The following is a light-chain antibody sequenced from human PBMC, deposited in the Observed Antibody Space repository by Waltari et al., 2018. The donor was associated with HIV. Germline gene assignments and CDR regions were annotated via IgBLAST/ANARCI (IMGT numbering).Light chain of an antibody. V-gene: IGKV1-9*01. CDR1: QVISDF. CDR3: QQLHTFPLT. J-gene: IGKJ4*01. CDR2: DAS. Sequence: DIKLTQSPSFLSASVGDRITVACRASQVISDFLAWYQQKPGIAPRLLIYDASILYTGVPSRFRGSGSGTEFTLTISSLQPEDFASYYCQQLHTFPLTFGGGTKV.